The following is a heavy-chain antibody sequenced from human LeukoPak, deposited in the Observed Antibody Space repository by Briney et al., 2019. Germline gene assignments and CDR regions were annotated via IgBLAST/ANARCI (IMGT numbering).Heavy chain of an antibody. CDR1: GGSISSYY. J-gene: IGHJ3*02. D-gene: IGHD2-8*01. CDR3: ARGYCINGVCYYDAFDI. V-gene: IGHV4-4*07. CDR2: IYTSGST. Sequence: PSETLSLTCTVSGGSISSYYWSWLRQPAGKGLEWIGRIYTSGSTNYNPSLKSRVTISIDTSKNQFSLKLSSVTAADTAVYYCARGYCINGVCYYDAFDIWGQGTMVTVFS.